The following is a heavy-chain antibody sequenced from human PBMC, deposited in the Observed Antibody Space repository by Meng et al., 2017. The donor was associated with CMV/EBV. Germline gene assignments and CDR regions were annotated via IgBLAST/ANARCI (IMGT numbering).Heavy chain of an antibody. CDR3: ARGTIAWKGFDY. J-gene: IGHJ4*02. Sequence: SCTASGCTLSNHFMHWVRQVPGEGLACVAVISPDGSHTNYADSARGRFFISRDNARNTVYLYMNSLTTEDTAAYFCARGTIAWKGFDYWGQGALVTVSS. D-gene: IGHD1-14*01. V-gene: IGHV3-74*01. CDR2: ISPDGSHT. CDR1: GCTLSNHF.